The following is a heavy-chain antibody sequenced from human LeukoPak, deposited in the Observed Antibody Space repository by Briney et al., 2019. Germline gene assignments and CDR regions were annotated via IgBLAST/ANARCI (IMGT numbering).Heavy chain of an antibody. CDR2: IYTSGST. J-gene: IGHJ6*03. Sequence: SETLSLTCTVSGYSISNGYYWGWIRQPAGKGLEWIGRIYTSGSTNYNPSLKSRVTMSVDTSKNQFSLKLSSVTAADTAVYYCAGGSGSYYYYYYYMDVWGKGTTVTVSS. CDR3: AGGSGSYYYYYYYMDV. V-gene: IGHV4-4*07. CDR1: GYSISNGYY. D-gene: IGHD3-10*01.